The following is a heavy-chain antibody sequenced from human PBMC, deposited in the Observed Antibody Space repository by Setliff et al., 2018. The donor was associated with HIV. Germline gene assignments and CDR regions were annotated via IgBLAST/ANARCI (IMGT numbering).Heavy chain of an antibody. CDR1: GDSITSRPY. CDR2: IYTSGST. J-gene: IGHJ4*02. CDR3: AGEFAY. Sequence: PSETLSLTCTVSGDSITSRPYWTWVRQPAGKGLEWIGRIYTSGSTNYNPSLKSRVSMSIDTSDNQFPQNLNSVTAADTAVYYCAGEFAYWGQGALVTVSS. D-gene: IGHD3-10*01. V-gene: IGHV4-4*07.